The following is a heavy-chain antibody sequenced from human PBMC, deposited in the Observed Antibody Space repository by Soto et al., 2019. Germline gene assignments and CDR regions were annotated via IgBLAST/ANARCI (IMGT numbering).Heavy chain of an antibody. Sequence: QVQLQESGPGLVKPSETLSLTCTVSGGSISGYYWSWIRQPPGKGLEWIGYIYYSGSINYNPSLKRRXXIXVXXSKNQLSLKLTSVSAADTAVYYCARQPPDTAAFDIWGQGTMVTVSS. CDR1: GGSISGYY. J-gene: IGHJ3*02. V-gene: IGHV4-59*08. CDR3: ARQPPDTAAFDI. CDR2: IYYSGSI. D-gene: IGHD5-18*01.